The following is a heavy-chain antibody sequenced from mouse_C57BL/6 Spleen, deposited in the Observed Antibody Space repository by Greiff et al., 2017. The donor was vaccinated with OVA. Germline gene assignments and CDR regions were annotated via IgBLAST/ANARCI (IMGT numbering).Heavy chain of an antibody. J-gene: IGHJ1*03. CDR2: FYPGSGSI. CDR1: GYTFTEYT. Sequence: VQLQQSGAELVKPGASVKLSCKASGYTFTEYTIHWVKQRSGQGLEWIGWFYPGSGSIKYNEKFKDKATLTADKSSSTVYMKLSRLTSEDSAVYVCARHEEGGYGNYVWYFDVWGTGTTVTVSS. CDR3: ARHEEGGYGNYVWYFDV. D-gene: IGHD2-10*02. V-gene: IGHV1-62-2*01.